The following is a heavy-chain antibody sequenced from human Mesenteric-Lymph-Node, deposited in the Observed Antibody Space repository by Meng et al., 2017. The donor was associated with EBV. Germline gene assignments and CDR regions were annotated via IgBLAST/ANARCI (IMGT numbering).Heavy chain of an antibody. D-gene: IGHD6-19*01. V-gene: IGHV4-4*02. CDR1: GDSISTSNW. CDR2: IYHGGYT. Sequence: VQLQESGPGLVKPSGTPSLTCAVSGDSISTSNWWTWVRQPPGKGLEWIGEIYHGGYTNYNPSLKSRVTISVDMSKNQFSLKLSSVTAADTAVYYCARLLAVPGTPSNTFDFWGQGTLVTVSS. J-gene: IGHJ4*02. CDR3: ARLLAVPGTPSNTFDF.